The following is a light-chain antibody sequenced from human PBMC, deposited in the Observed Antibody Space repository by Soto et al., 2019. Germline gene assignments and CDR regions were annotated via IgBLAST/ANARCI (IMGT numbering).Light chain of an antibody. CDR3: QSYDSNLSVF. CDR1: SSNIGAGYA. Sequence: QSVLTQPPSVSGAPGQRVTISCNGSSSNIGAGYAVHWYQQLPGTAPKLLIYGNNNRPSGVPDRFSGSKSGTSASLAITGLQAEDETDYCCQSYDSNLSVFFGTGTKLTV. CDR2: GNN. V-gene: IGLV1-40*01. J-gene: IGLJ1*01.